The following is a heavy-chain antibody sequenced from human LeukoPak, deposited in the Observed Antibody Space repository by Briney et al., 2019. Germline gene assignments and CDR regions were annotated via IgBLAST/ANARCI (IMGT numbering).Heavy chain of an antibody. CDR1: GFTFRSYG. Sequence: GGTLRLSCAASGFTFRSYGMTWVRQAPGKGLEWVSAISGSGDSTYYADSVKGRFTISRDNSRNTLYLQMNSLRAGDTAVYYCAKSAATKIDCWGQGTLVTVSS. D-gene: IGHD5-12*01. V-gene: IGHV3-23*01. CDR2: ISGSGDST. J-gene: IGHJ4*02. CDR3: AKSAATKIDC.